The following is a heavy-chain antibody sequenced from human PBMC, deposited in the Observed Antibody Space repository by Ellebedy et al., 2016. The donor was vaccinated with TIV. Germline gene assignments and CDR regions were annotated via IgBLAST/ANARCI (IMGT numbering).Heavy chain of an antibody. CDR2: IFSNDEK. CDR1: GFSLSNTRMG. V-gene: IGHV2-26*01. CDR3: ARTYGSGSYYPLYYYYMDV. J-gene: IGHJ6*03. D-gene: IGHD3-10*01. Sequence: SGPTLVKPTETLTLTCTVSGFSLSNTRMGVTWIRQPPGKALEWLAHIFSNDEKSYSTSLKSRLTISKDTSKSQVVLTMTNMDPVDTATYYCARTYGSGSYYPLYYYYMDVWGKGTTVTVSS.